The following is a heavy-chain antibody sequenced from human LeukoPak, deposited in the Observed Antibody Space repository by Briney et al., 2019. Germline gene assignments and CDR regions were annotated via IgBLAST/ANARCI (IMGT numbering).Heavy chain of an antibody. V-gene: IGHV4-61*02. CDR2: IYTSGST. D-gene: IGHD2-15*01. J-gene: IGHJ5*02. CDR3: ARTNIVVVVAATPYGNWFDP. Sequence: SETLSLTCTVSGGSISSGSYYWSWIRQPAGKGLEWIGRIYTSGSTNYNPSLKSRVTISVDTSKNQFSLKLSSVTAADTAVYYCARTNIVVVVAATPYGNWFDPWGQGTLVTVSS. CDR1: GGSISSGSYY.